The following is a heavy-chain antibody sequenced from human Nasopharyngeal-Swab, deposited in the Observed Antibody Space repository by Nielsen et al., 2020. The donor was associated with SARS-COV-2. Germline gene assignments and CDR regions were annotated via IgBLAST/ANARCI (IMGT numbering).Heavy chain of an antibody. D-gene: IGHD2-2*01. V-gene: IGHV4-61*02. CDR1: GGSISSGSYY. J-gene: IGHJ5*02. Sequence: LRLSCTVSGGSISSGSYYWGWIRQPPGKGLEWIGRIYTSGSTNYNPSLKSRVTMSVDTSKNQFSLKLSSVTAADTAVYYCARELLYCSSTSCYENWFDPWGQGTLVTVSS. CDR3: ARELLYCSSTSCYENWFDP. CDR2: IYTSGST.